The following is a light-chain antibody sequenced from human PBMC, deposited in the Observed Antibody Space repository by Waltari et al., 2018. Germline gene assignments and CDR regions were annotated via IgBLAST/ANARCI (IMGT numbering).Light chain of an antibody. CDR3: ASYTASSNYV. CDR2: DVP. Sequence: HSALTQPASVSGSPGQSITISCTGTRSDVGGYDFVSWYLQHPEKAPNLIIFDVPERPSGISARFSGSKSGNTASLTISGLQSDDEADYYCASYTASSNYVFGGGTTLTV. J-gene: IGLJ1*01. CDR1: RSDVGGYDF. V-gene: IGLV2-14*03.